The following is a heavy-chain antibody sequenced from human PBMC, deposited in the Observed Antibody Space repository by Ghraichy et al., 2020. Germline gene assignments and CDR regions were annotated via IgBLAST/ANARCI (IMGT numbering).Heavy chain of an antibody. CDR1: GGTFSSYA. CDR3: ARCDYDFWSGYYTVNWFDP. V-gene: IGHV1-69*13. J-gene: IGHJ5*02. D-gene: IGHD3-3*01. CDR2: IIPIFGTA. Sequence: SVKVSCKASGGTFSSYAISWVRQAPGQGLEWMGGIIPIFGTANYAQKFQGRVTITADESTSTAYMELSSLRSEDTAVYYCARCDYDFWSGYYTVNWFDPWGQGTLVTVSS.